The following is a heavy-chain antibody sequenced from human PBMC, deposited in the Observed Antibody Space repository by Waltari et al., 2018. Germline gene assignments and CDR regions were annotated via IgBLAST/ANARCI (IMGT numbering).Heavy chain of an antibody. V-gene: IGHV1-3*01. J-gene: IGHJ4*02. CDR1: GYTFTSYA. CDR2: INAGNVNT. D-gene: IGHD2-2*01. CDR3: ARAGRHQLLRMDY. Sequence: QVQLVQSGAEVKKPGASVKVSCKASGYTFTSYAMHWVRQAPGQRLEWMGWINAGNVNTKYSQKFQGRVTITRDTSASTAYMELSSLRSEDTAVYYCARAGRHQLLRMDYWGQGTLVTVSS.